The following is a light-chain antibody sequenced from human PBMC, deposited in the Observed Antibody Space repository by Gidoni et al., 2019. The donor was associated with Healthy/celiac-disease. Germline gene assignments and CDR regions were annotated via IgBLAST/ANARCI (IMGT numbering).Light chain of an antibody. CDR3: QQSYSTPF. CDR2: AAS. CDR1: QSISSY. Sequence: DIQMTQSPSSLSASVGDRVTITCRARQSISSYLNWYQQKPGKAPKLMIYAASSLQSGVPSRFSGRGSGTDFTLTISSLQPEDFATYYCQQSYSTPFFGPGTKVDSK. V-gene: IGKV1-39*01. J-gene: IGKJ3*01.